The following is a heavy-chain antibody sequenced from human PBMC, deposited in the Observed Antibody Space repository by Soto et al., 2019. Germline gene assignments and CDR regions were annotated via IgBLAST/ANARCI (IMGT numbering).Heavy chain of an antibody. V-gene: IGHV3-11*01. CDR3: ARRRRTDMDDVVLMHDFDF. Sequence: QVQLVESGGGLVKPGGSLRLSCAASGFTFSDYYMSWIRQAPGRGLEWLSYINRNGRNRDYADSVRGRFTISRDNAKTSRYLEMNGLRVEDTAVYYCARRRRTDMDDVVLMHDFDFWGQGTLVTVSS. CDR1: GFTFSDYY. J-gene: IGHJ4*02. D-gene: IGHD2-8*01. CDR2: INRNGRNR.